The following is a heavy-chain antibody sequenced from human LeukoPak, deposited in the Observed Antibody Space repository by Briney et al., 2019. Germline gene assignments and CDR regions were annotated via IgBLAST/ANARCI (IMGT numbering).Heavy chain of an antibody. J-gene: IGHJ6*03. V-gene: IGHV4-61*08. CDR2: IYYSGST. CDR3: ARARRGYCSGGSCYSHYYYYMDV. D-gene: IGHD2-15*01. CDR1: GNSISSGDNY. Sequence: SETLSLTCTVSGNSISSGDNYWSWIRQPPGKGLEWIGYIYYSGSTNYNPSLKSRVTISVDTSKNQFSLKLSSVTAADTAVYYCARARRGYCSGGSCYSHYYYYMDVWGKGTTVTVSS.